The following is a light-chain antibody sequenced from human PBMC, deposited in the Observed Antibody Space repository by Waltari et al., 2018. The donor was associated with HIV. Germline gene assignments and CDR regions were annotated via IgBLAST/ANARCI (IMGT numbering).Light chain of an antibody. CDR3: QQYAGSPPLT. V-gene: IGKV3-20*01. Sequence: EIVLTQSPGTLSLSPGERATLSCRASQSVSSSYLAWYQQKPGQAPRLLIYGASSRATGIPDRFSCSGSGTDFTLTIIRLEPEDFAVYYCQQYAGSPPLTFGGGTKVESK. J-gene: IGKJ4*01. CDR2: GAS. CDR1: QSVSSSY.